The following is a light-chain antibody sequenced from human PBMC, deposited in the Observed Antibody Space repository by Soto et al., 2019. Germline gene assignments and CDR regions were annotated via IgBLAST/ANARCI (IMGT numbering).Light chain of an antibody. Sequence: DIQMTQSPSTLSASLGDRVTITCRASQSISSWLAWYQQKPGKAPKLLIYDASSLESGVPSRFSGSGSGTDFTLTISSLQPEDFATYYCQQSYTTPPITFGLGTRLEI. CDR3: QQSYTTPPIT. CDR1: QSISSW. V-gene: IGKV1-5*01. CDR2: DAS. J-gene: IGKJ5*01.